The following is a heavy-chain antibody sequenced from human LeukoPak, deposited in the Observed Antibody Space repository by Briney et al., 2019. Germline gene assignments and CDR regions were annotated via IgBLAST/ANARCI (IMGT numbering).Heavy chain of an antibody. V-gene: IGHV3-74*01. D-gene: IGHD2-21*01. CDR3: ARVGERDKFALIEGRFDS. J-gene: IGHJ5*01. CDR2: INGDGSTT. Sequence: GGSLRLSCAASGFTFSRYWMHWVRQAPGKGLVWVSRINGDGSTTSYADSVKGRFTISRDNAKDSVHLQMNSLRAEDTAVYYCARVGERDKFALIEGRFDSWGQGTLVTVSS. CDR1: GFTFSRYW.